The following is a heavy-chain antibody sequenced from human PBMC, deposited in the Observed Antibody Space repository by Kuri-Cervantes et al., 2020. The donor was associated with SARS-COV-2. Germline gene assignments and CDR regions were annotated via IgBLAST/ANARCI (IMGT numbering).Heavy chain of an antibody. CDR1: GFTFSSYA. J-gene: IGHJ6*03. CDR3: ARAAFYYYYDYMDV. CDR2: ISYDGSNK. V-gene: IGHV3-30-3*01. Sequence: GESLRLSCAASGFTFSSYAMHWVRQAPGKGLEWVAVISYDGSNKYYADSVKGRFTISRDNSKNTLYLQMNSLRAEDTAVYYCARAAFYYYYDYMDVWGKGTTVTVSS.